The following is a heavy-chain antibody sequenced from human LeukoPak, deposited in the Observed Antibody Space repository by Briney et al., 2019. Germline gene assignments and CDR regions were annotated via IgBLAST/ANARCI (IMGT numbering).Heavy chain of an antibody. Sequence: ASVKVSYKASGYTFTDYYIHCVRQAPGQGLEWMGMIIPSDGFTTYAQKFQGRLTMTRDMSTSTVYMELSSLRSEDTALYYCATAGRRLFGVLIPLSFDYWGQGTLVTVSS. V-gene: IGHV1-46*01. D-gene: IGHD3-3*01. CDR3: ATAGRRLFGVLIPLSFDY. CDR2: IIPSDGFT. J-gene: IGHJ4*02. CDR1: GYTFTDYY.